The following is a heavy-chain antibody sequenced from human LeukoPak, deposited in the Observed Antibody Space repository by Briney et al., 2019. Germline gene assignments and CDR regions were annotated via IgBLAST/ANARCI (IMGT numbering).Heavy chain of an antibody. CDR2: IYYSGST. V-gene: IGHV4-39*01. CDR3: ARNSTYYYDRSTYSYFDD. D-gene: IGHD3-22*01. CDR1: GDSIRSSSYY. J-gene: IGHJ4*02. Sequence: PSETLSLTRTVSGDSIRSSSYYWGWIRQPPGKGLAWIWSIYYSGSTHYNPSRKSRVTISVDTSKKQLSLKLSSVTAADTAMYYCARNSTYYYDRSTYSYFDDWGQGTLVTVSS.